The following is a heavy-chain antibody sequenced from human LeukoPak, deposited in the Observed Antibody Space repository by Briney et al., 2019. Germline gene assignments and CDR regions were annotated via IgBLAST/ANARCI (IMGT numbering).Heavy chain of an antibody. V-gene: IGHV3-48*03. CDR3: AREGITMVRGAGKNYYYYYYYMDV. CDR1: GFTFSSYE. Sequence: GGSLRLSCVASGFTFSSYEMNWVRQAPGKGLEWLSYIGSSDSTTHYADSVKGRFTISRDNAKNSLYLQMNSLRVEDTAVYYCAREGITMVRGAGKNYYYYYYYMDVWGKGTTVTISS. D-gene: IGHD3-10*01. J-gene: IGHJ6*03. CDR2: IGSSDSTT.